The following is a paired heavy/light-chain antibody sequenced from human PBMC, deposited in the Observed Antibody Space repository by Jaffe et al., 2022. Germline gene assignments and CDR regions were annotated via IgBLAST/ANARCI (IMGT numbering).Heavy chain of an antibody. J-gene: IGHJ3*02. Sequence: QVQLQESGPGLVKPSETLSLTCAVSGYSISSGYYWGWIRQPPGKGLEWIGSIYHSGSTYYNPSLKSRVTISLDTSNNQFSLKLSSVTAADTAVYYCARESGYVDTALTPNDAFNIWGQGTMVTVSS. CDR2: IYHSGST. CDR1: GYSISSGYY. CDR3: ARESGYVDTALTPNDAFNI. V-gene: IGHV4-38-2*02. D-gene: IGHD5-18*01.
Light chain of an antibody. J-gene: IGKJ2*02. CDR3: QQSYRTPCT. CDR1: QSISNY. Sequence: DIQMTQSPSSLSASVGVRVTITCRASQSISNYLNWYQQKPGKAPKLLIYAASSLQSGVPSRFSGSGSGTDFTLTINSLQPEDFATYYCQQSYRTPCTFGQGTKLEIK. CDR2: AAS. V-gene: IGKV1-39*01.